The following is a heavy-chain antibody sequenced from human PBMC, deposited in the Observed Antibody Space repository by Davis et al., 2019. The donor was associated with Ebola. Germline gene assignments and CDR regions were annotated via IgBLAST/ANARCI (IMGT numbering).Heavy chain of an antibody. D-gene: IGHD6-13*01. CDR1: VGSISNGDYS. CDR3: AREPAFSSSWYADY. J-gene: IGHJ4*02. CDR2: IYHNGRT. Sequence: SETLSLTCTVSVGSISNGDYSWSWIRQPPGKGLEWIGTIYHNGRTYYNPSPKSRVTISADMSKNQFSLKVRSVTAADTAVYYCAREPAFSSSWYADYWGQGTLVTVSS. V-gene: IGHV4-39*07.